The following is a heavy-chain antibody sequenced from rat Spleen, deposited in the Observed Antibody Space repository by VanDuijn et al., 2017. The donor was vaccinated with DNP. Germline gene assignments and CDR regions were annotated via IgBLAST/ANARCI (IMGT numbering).Heavy chain of an antibody. CDR3: APGTGLN. CDR1: GFTFSDYN. CDR2: IIYDGGRT. V-gene: IGHV5S10*01. D-gene: IGHD1-4*01. J-gene: IGHJ2*01. Sequence: EVQLVESGGGLVQPGRSLKLSCAASGFTFSDYNMAWVRQAPEKGLEWVATIIYDGGRTYYRDPVKGRFTISRDNAKSTLYLQMDSLRSEDTATYYCAPGTGLNWGQGVMVTVSS.